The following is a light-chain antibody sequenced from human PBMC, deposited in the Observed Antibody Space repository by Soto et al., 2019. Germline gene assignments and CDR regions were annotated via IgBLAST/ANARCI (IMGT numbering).Light chain of an antibody. CDR3: QQYVTSSIT. CDR2: DAS. V-gene: IGKV3-20*01. CDR1: QSVSSN. J-gene: IGKJ5*01. Sequence: EILLTQSPVTLSVSPGERATLSCRASQSVSSNLAWYQQKPGQAPRLLMYDASRRAFGIPDRFIGSGSGTDFTLTISRLEPEDFAVYYCQQYVTSSITFGQGTRLEI.